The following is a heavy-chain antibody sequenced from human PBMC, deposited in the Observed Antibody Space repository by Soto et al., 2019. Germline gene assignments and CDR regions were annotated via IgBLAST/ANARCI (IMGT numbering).Heavy chain of an antibody. J-gene: IGHJ4*02. V-gene: IGHV3-11*06. D-gene: IGHD2-15*01. CDR3: ARSLRATSTLTF. Sequence: GGSLRLSCEASGFTFTDYHMSWIRQAPGKGLEWVALISETGSHTAYAESVKGRFTISRDNARPSVFLQMNSLRSDDTAVYFCARSLRATSTLTFWGQGTPVTVYS. CDR2: ISETGSHT. CDR1: GFTFTDYH.